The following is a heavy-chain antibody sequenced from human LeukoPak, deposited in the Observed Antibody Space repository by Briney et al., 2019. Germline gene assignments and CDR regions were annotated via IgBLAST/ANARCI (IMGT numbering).Heavy chain of an antibody. CDR1: GGSISSGSYY. Sequence: PSQTLSLTCTVSGGSISSGSYYWSWIRQPAGKGLEWIGRIYTSGSTNYNPSLKSRVTISVDTSKNQFSLKLSSVTAADTDVYYCARDRGYYDSSGYYAYYFDYWGQGTLVTVSS. D-gene: IGHD3-22*01. J-gene: IGHJ4*02. CDR3: ARDRGYYDSSGYYAYYFDY. V-gene: IGHV4-61*02. CDR2: IYTSGST.